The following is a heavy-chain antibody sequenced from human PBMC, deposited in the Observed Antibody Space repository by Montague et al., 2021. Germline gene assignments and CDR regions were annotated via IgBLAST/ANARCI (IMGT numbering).Heavy chain of an antibody. D-gene: IGHD4-17*01. J-gene: IGHJ3*02. Sequence: SGSTYYNTSLKSRVTIYVYTSKNQVSLKLTSVTAADTAIYYCSRQYGDYSYNAFTIWGQGTMVIVYS. CDR3: SRQYGDYSYNAFTI. CDR2: SGST. V-gene: IGHV4-39*01.